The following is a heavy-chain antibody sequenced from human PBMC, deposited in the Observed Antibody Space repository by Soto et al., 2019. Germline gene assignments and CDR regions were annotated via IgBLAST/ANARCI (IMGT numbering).Heavy chain of an antibody. V-gene: IGHV1-3*01. CDR1: GYTFTSYA. J-gene: IGHJ4*02. D-gene: IGHD3-16*01. Sequence: GASVKVSCKASGYTFTSYAIQWVRQAPGQRLEWMGGLNAGDGKRKYAQKFQGRVTMTEDTSTDTAYMELSRLTFEDTAIYYCAAIPGGIGTRDDWGQGTLVTVSS. CDR2: LNAGDGKR. CDR3: AAIPGGIGTRDD.